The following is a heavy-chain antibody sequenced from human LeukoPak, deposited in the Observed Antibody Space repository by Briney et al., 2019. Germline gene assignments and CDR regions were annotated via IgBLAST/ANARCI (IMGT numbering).Heavy chain of an antibody. J-gene: IGHJ6*03. D-gene: IGHD1-1*01. CDR1: GGSFSGYY. V-gene: IGHV4-34*01. Sequence: SETLSLTCAVYGGSFSGYYWSWIREPPGKGLEWIGEINHSGSTNYNPSLKSRVTISVDTSKNQFSLKLSSVTAADTAVYYCARGRRFYYYYYMDIWGKGTTVTVSS. CDR3: ARGRRFYYYYYMDI. CDR2: INHSGST.